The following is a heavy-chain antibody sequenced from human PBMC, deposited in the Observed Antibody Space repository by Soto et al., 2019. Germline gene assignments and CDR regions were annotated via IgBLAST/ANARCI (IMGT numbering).Heavy chain of an antibody. Sequence: GGSLRLSCAASGFTFSSYGMHWVRQAPGKGLEWVAVISYDGSNKYYADSVKGRFTISRDNSKNTLYLQMNSLRAEDTAVYYCAKFYGNNDLPFDYWGQGTLVTVSS. CDR2: ISYDGSNK. J-gene: IGHJ4*02. CDR3: AKFYGNNDLPFDY. CDR1: GFTFSSYG. V-gene: IGHV3-30*18. D-gene: IGHD3-10*01.